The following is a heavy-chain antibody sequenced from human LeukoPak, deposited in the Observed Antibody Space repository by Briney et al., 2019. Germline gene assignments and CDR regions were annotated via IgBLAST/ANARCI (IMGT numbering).Heavy chain of an antibody. CDR2: MNPTSGNT. V-gene: IGHV1-8*01. Sequence: AASVNVSRKTSGYTFTSYDINWVRQATGQALEWMGWMNPTSGNTGYAQKFQGRVTMTRNTSISTAYMELSSLRSEDTAVYYCARGSSWYERWGQGTLVTVSS. CDR3: ARGSSWYER. CDR1: GYTFTSYD. J-gene: IGHJ5*02.